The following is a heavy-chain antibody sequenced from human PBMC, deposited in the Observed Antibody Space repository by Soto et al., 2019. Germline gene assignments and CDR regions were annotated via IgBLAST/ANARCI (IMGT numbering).Heavy chain of an antibody. D-gene: IGHD2-2*03. Sequence: QVQLVQSGAEVKKPGASVKVSCKASGYTFTSYGISWVRQAPGQGLEWMGWISAYNGNTNYAQKLQGRVTMTTDTSTSTAYMELRSLRSDDTAVYYYARERPGGYCSSTSCYNWFDPWGQGTLVTVSS. CDR2: ISAYNGNT. J-gene: IGHJ5*02. CDR1: GYTFTSYG. CDR3: ARERPGGYCSSTSCYNWFDP. V-gene: IGHV1-18*01.